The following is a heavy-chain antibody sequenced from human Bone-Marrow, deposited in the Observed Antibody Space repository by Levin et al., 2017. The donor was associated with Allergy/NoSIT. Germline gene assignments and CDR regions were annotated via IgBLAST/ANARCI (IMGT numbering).Heavy chain of an antibody. D-gene: IGHD5-18*01. V-gene: IGHV3-15*01. J-gene: IGHJ6*02. CDR1: GFSLSNAW. CDR2: IKSKVDGGTT. CDR3: TTDVTAYSSSLGGENYYYYNTGG. Sequence: GESLKISCTASGFSLSNAWMTWVRQPPGKGLEWVGRIKSKVDGGTTDYAAPVKGRFTISRDYSKDTLYLQMNSLKTEDTAVYYCTTDVTAYSSSLGGENYYYYNTGGWGQGTTVTVSS.